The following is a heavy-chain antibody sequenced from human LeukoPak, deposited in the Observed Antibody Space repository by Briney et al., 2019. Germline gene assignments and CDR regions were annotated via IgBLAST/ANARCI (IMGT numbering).Heavy chain of an antibody. J-gene: IGHJ4*02. D-gene: IGHD1-7*01. V-gene: IGHV3-21*01. Sequence: GGSLRLSCAASGFTFSGYSMNWVRQAPGKGLEWVSSISSSSSYIYYADSVKGRFTISRDNAKNSLYLQVDSLRVEDTAVYFCASGTVGNYALDYWGQGTLVTVSS. CDR2: ISSSSSYI. CDR3: ASGTVGNYALDY. CDR1: GFTFSGYS.